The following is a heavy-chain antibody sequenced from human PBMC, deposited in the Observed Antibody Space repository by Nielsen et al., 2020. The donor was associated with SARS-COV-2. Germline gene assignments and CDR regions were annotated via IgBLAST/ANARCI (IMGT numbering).Heavy chain of an antibody. V-gene: IGHV4-34*01. CDR1: GGSFSGYY. D-gene: IGHD1-26*01. J-gene: IGHJ6*02. CDR3: ARGREWELGITYYYYYGMDV. CDR2: INHSGST. Sequence: SETLSLTCAVYGGSFSGYYWSWIRQPPGKGLEWIGEINHSGSTNYNPSLKSRVTTSVDTSKNQFSLKLSSVTAADTAVYYCARGREWELGITYYYYYGMDVWGQGTTVTVSS.